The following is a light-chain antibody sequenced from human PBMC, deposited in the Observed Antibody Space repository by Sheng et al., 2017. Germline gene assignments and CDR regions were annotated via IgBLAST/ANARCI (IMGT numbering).Light chain of an antibody. Sequence: DIQMTQSPSSLSASIGDRVTITCRASQTISTYLNWYQQTPGKAPKLLIYGASSLQSGVPSRFSGSGSGIDFTLTISSLQPEDFATYFCQQTSNTPHTFGGGTRVEIK. CDR2: GAS. J-gene: IGKJ4*01. CDR1: QTISTY. CDR3: QQTSNTPHT. V-gene: IGKV1-39*01.